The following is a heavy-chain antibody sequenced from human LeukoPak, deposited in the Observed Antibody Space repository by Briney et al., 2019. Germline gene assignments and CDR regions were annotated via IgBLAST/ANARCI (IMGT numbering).Heavy chain of an antibody. Sequence: GGSLRLSCAASGFTFNSYEMNWVRQAPGKGLEWVSYISGSGSTIYYPDSVKGRFTISRDNAKNTLYLQMNSLRAEDTAVYYCARDLSSRLFDYWGQGTLVTVSS. D-gene: IGHD3-10*01. CDR1: GFTFNSYE. J-gene: IGHJ4*02. CDR2: ISGSGSTI. V-gene: IGHV3-48*03. CDR3: ARDLSSRLFDY.